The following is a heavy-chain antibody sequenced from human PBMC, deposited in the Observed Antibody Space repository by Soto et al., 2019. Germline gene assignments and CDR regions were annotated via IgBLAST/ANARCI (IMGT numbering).Heavy chain of an antibody. D-gene: IGHD5-18*01. CDR2: IYWDDDK. CDR3: AHRDTAMVWNWFDP. CDR1: GFSLSTSGVG. V-gene: IGHV2-5*02. J-gene: IGHJ5*02. Sequence: QITLKESGPTLVKPTQTLTLTCTFSGFSLSTSGVGVGWIRQPPGKALEWLALIYWDDDKRYSPSLKSRLTITKDTSKHQVVLTMTNMDPVDTATYYCAHRDTAMVWNWFDPWGQGTLVTVSS.